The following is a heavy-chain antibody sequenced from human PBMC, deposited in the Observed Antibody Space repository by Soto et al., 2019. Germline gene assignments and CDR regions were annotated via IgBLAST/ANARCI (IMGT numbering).Heavy chain of an antibody. CDR1: GESLSGSY. V-gene: IGHV4-34*01. J-gene: IGHJ4*02. Sequence: SETLSLTCAVFGESLSGSYWSWIRQAPGKGLEWIGEINHSGSTNYNSSLKSRVTISVDSSENQLSLKLRSVTAADTAVYYCARSGAWIPDYGGQGTLVTVSS. CDR2: INHSGST. D-gene: IGHD5-18*01. CDR3: ARSGAWIPDY.